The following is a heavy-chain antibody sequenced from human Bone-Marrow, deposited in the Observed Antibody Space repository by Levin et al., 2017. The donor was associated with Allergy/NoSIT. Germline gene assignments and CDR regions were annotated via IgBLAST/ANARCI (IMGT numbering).Heavy chain of an antibody. D-gene: IGHD5-18*01. J-gene: IGHJ4*02. CDR1: GYPFTKFY. CDR2: IDPGRGST. V-gene: IGHV1-2*02. CDR3: AGVIGESYTSLIDS. Sequence: ASVKVSCRTSGYPFTKFYMHWVRQAPGQGLEWMGWIDPGRGSTTYAEKFQGRVTMTRDASTTTVYMELNRLTSDDTATYFCAGVIGESYTSLIDSWGPGTLVTVSS.